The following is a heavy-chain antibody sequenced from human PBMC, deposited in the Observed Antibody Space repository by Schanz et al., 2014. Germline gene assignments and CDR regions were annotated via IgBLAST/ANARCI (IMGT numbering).Heavy chain of an antibody. J-gene: IGHJ6*02. CDR3: AKGMGYCSGGTCYDYYYYGLDV. D-gene: IGHD2-15*01. Sequence: DVQLLESGGGLVQPGGSLRLSCAASGFTFNSYAMTWVRQAPGKGLEWVSSISPSGGRKYYADSVKGRFPLSRDNSENTLYLQMNSLSADDTAVFYCAKGMGYCSGGTCYDYYYYGLDVWGQGTTVTVSS. CDR2: ISPSGGRK. V-gene: IGHV3-23*01. CDR1: GFTFNSYA.